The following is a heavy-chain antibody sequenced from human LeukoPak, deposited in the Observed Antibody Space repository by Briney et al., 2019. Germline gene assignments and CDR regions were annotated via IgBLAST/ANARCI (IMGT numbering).Heavy chain of an antibody. J-gene: IGHJ4*02. CDR2: INPNSGDT. V-gene: IGHV1-2*02. Sequence: ASVKVSCKASGYTFTGYYMHWVRQAPGQGLEWMGWINPNSGDTNYAQKFQGRVTMTRDTSISTAYMELSRLRSEDTAVYYCTRGGMFSMIDYWGQGTLVTVSS. CDR3: TRGGMFSMIDY. CDR1: GYTFTGYY. D-gene: IGHD3-16*01.